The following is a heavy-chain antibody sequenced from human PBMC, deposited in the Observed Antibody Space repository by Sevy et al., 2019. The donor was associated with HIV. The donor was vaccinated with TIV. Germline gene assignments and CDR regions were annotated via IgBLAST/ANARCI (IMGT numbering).Heavy chain of an antibody. J-gene: IGHJ4*02. V-gene: IGHV3-30*18. CDR2: VSYDGSDK. Sequence: GGSLRLSCAASGFTFSSYGMHWVRQAPGKELEWVGRVSYDGSDKYYADSVKGRFTIFRDNSKNTLYVEMISLRPEDTDVYFCAKDMVDCSGGDCYSGPVSPFDYWGQGTLVTVSS. D-gene: IGHD2-15*01. CDR3: AKDMVDCSGGDCYSGPVSPFDY. CDR1: GFTFSSYG.